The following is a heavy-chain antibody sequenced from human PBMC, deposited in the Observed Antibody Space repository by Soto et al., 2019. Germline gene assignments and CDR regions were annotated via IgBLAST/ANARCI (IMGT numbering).Heavy chain of an antibody. Sequence: EVQLVESGGGLVQPGGSLRLSCAASGFTFSSYGMSWVRQAPGKGLEWVASIKENGSEKDYVDSVKGRFTISRDNAKNSLYLQMNSLRAEDTAMYYCARSLGYASYWGQGTLVTVSS. J-gene: IGHJ4*02. CDR1: GFTFSSYG. CDR3: ARSLGYASY. CDR2: IKENGSEK. V-gene: IGHV3-7*01. D-gene: IGHD2-15*01.